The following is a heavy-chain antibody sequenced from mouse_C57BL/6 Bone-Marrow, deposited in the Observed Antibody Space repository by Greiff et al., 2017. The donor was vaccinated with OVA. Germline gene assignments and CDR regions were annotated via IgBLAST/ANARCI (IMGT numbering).Heavy chain of an antibody. V-gene: IGHV1-61*01. D-gene: IGHD2-12*01. CDR2: IYHSDSAT. Sequence: VQLQQPGAELVRPGSSVKLSCKASGYTFTSYWMDWVQQRPGQGLEWIGNIYHSDSATHYTQKFKDKATLTVDKSSSTAYMQLSSLTSEDSAVYYCALYSYWGQGTLVTVSA. CDR1: GYTFTSYW. CDR3: ALYSY. J-gene: IGHJ3*01.